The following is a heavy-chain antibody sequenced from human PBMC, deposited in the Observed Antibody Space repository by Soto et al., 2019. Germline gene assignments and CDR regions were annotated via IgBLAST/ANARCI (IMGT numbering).Heavy chain of an antibody. J-gene: IGHJ4*02. CDR3: AKGPGAVAGTGDYFDY. D-gene: IGHD6-19*01. V-gene: IGHV3-43*01. CDR1: GFTFDDYT. Sequence: GGSLRLSCAASGFTFDDYTMHWVRQAPGKGLEWVSLISWDGGSTYYADSVKGRFTISRDNSKNSLYLQMNSLRTEDTALYYCAKGPGAVAGTGDYFDYWGQGTLVTVS. CDR2: ISWDGGST.